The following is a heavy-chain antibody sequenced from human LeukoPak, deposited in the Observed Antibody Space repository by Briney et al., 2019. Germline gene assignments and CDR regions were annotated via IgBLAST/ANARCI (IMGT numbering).Heavy chain of an antibody. J-gene: IGHJ4*02. D-gene: IGHD6-13*01. Sequence: SETLSLTCTVSGGSINSYYWSWIRQPPGKGLQWIGYIYYSGSTNYNPSLKSRVTISVDTSKNQFSLKLSSVTAADTAVYYCAGAPPRGYSSSWYHDYWGQGTLVTVSS. CDR3: AGAPPRGYSSSWYHDY. CDR2: IYYSGST. V-gene: IGHV4-59*01. CDR1: GGSINSYY.